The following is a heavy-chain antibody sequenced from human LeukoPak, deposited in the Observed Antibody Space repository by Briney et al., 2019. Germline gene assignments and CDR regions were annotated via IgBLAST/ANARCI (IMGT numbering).Heavy chain of an antibody. Sequence: GASVKVSFKASRYTCTSHGISWVRQAPGQGLEWMGWISAYNGDTNYAQKLQGRVTMTTDSSTSTAYMELRSLISGDTAVYYCARDPGNSSGRHEIFDFWGQGTLVTVSS. D-gene: IGHD6-19*01. V-gene: IGHV1-18*01. CDR2: ISAYNGDT. J-gene: IGHJ4*02. CDR1: RYTCTSHG. CDR3: ARDPGNSSGRHEIFDF.